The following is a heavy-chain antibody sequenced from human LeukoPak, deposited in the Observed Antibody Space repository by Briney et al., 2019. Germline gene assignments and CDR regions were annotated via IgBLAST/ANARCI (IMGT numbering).Heavy chain of an antibody. CDR3: ARDRGPYSGYDSYYFDY. CDR2: IYYSGST. V-gene: IGHV4-31*03. CDR1: GGSISSGGYY. Sequence: PSQTLSLTCTVSGGSISSGGYYWSWIRQHPGTGLEWIGYIYYSGSTYYNLSLKSRVTISVDTSKNQFSLKLSSVTAADTAVYYCARDRGPYSGYDSYYFDYWGQGTLVTVSS. J-gene: IGHJ4*02. D-gene: IGHD5-12*01.